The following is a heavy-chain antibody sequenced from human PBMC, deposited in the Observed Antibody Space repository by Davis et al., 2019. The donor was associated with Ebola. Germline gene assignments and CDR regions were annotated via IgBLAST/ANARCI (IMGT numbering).Heavy chain of an antibody. CDR3: AKGHLVEEHVGGYYFNYMDV. CDR1: GGTLSRYS. Sequence: SVKVSCKASGGTLSRYSISWVRLAPGQGLEWVGGTVPILGLTNYAPKFQGRVTVAADESTSTAYMELSSLRSDDTAVYYCAKGHLVEEHVGGYYFNYMDVWGRGTTVTVSS. J-gene: IGHJ6*03. CDR2: TVPILGLT. D-gene: IGHD1/OR15-1a*01. V-gene: IGHV1-69*10.